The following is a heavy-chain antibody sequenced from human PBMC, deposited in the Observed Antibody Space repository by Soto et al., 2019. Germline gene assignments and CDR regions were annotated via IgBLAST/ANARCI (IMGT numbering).Heavy chain of an antibody. CDR1: GGSMRGQH. V-gene: IGHV4-4*09. CDR3: ATATVGEGGRGY. D-gene: IGHD3-16*01. CDR2: HHSDST. Sequence: QVQLQESGPGLVKPSETLSLTCTVSGGSMRGQHWSWIRQPPGKGLEWIGHHSDSTNYNPSLKSRITISTDTSKHQFSLKLSSVTAADTAVYDWATATVGEGGRGYWGQGTLVTVSS. J-gene: IGHJ4*02.